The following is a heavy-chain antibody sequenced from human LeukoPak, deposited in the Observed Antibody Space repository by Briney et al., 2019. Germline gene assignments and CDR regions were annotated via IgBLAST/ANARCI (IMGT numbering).Heavy chain of an antibody. Sequence: GESLQISCKGSGYSFTSYWIGWVRQLPGKGLEWMGIIYPGDSDTRYSPSFQGQVTISADKSISTAYLQWSSLKASDTAMYYCARRTCAWQLGLFDYWGQGTLVTVSS. D-gene: IGHD6-13*01. V-gene: IGHV5-51*01. CDR1: GYSFTSYW. J-gene: IGHJ4*02. CDR2: IYPGDSDT. CDR3: ARRTCAWQLGLFDY.